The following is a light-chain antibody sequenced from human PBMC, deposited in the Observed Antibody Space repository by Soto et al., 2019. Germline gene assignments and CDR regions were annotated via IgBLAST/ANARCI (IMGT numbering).Light chain of an antibody. CDR3: HQRSNWLFT. CDR1: HSVSNY. V-gene: IGKV3-11*01. CDR2: DAS. J-gene: IGKJ3*01. Sequence: EIVLTQSPATVSLSPGERATLSCRASHSVSNYLAWYQQKPGQAPRLLIYDASNRATGIPARFSGSGSGTDFTLTISSLEPEDFAVYYCHQRSNWLFTFGPGTKVDI.